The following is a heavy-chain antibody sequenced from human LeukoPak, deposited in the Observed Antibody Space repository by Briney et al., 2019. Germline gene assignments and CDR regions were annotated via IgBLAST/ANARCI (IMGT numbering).Heavy chain of an antibody. Sequence: ASVKVSCKASGGTFSSYAISWVRQAPGQGLEWMGWISAYNGNTNYAQKLQGRVTMTTDTSTSTAYMELSSLRSEDTAVYYCARDRAGLDMDSSGPFDYWGQGTLVTVSS. V-gene: IGHV1-18*01. D-gene: IGHD3-22*01. J-gene: IGHJ4*02. CDR2: ISAYNGNT. CDR3: ARDRAGLDMDSSGPFDY. CDR1: GGTFSSYA.